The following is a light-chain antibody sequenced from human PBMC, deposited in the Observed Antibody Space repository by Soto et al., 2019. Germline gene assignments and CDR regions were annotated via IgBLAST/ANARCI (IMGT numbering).Light chain of an antibody. Sequence: EIVLTQSPATLSVSPGERATLSCRASQSVSSNLAWYQQRPGQAPRLLIYGASTRATGIPARFSGSGSGTEFTLTISSLQSEDFATYYCQQGNSCPLAFGRGTKVDIK. CDR3: QQGNSCPLA. J-gene: IGKJ4*01. CDR1: QSVSSN. CDR2: GAS. V-gene: IGKV3-15*01.